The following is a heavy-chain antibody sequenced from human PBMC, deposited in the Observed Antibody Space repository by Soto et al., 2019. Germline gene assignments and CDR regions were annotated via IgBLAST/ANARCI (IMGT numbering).Heavy chain of an antibody. J-gene: IGHJ5*01. CDR3: AKDRGYSGYDNWFDS. Sequence: EVQLLESGGGLVQPGGSLRLSCAASGFTFSSYAMSWVRQAPGQGLEWVSAISGSGGTTYYADSMKGRFTISRDNSENTLYLQMNSLRAEDTAVYYCAKDRGYSGYDNWFDSWGQGTLVTVSS. CDR1: GFTFSSYA. D-gene: IGHD5-12*01. V-gene: IGHV3-23*01. CDR2: ISGSGGTT.